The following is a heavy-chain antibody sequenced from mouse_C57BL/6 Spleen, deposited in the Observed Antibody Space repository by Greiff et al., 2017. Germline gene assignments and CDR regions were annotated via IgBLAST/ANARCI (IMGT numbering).Heavy chain of an antibody. CDR2: ISSGSSTI. CDR3: ARLYRRYAMDY. J-gene: IGHJ4*01. CDR1: GFTFSDYG. D-gene: IGHD2-12*01. Sequence: EVKLEESGGGLVKPGGSLNLSCAASGFTFSDYGMHWFRQAPEKGLEWVAYISSGSSTIYYADTVKGRFTISRDNAKNTLFLQMASLRSEDTAMYDCARLYRRYAMDYWGQGTSVTVSS. V-gene: IGHV5-17*01.